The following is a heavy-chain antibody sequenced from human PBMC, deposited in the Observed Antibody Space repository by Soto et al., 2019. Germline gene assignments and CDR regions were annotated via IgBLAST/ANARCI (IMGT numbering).Heavy chain of an antibody. CDR2: ISSNGGST. Sequence: PGGSLRLSCSASGFTFSSYAMHWVRQAPGKGLEYVSAISSNGGSTYYADSVKGRFTISRDNSKNTLYLQMSSLRAEDTAVYYCARVLTTVSFDYWGQGTLVTVSS. CDR3: ARVLTTVSFDY. CDR1: GFTFSSYA. J-gene: IGHJ4*02. V-gene: IGHV3-64D*08. D-gene: IGHD4-17*01.